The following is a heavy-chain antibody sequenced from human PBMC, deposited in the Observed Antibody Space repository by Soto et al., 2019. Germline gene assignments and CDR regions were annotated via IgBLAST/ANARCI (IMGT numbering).Heavy chain of an antibody. D-gene: IGHD5-12*01. Sequence: PGGSLRLSCAASGFTFDDYAMHWVRQAPGKGLGWVSGISWNSGSIGYADSVKGRFTISRDNAKNSLYLQMNSLRAEDTALYYCAKDWRGWLQFAFDIRGQGTMVTVSS. J-gene: IGHJ3*02. V-gene: IGHV3-9*01. CDR3: AKDWRGWLQFAFDI. CDR1: GFTFDDYA. CDR2: ISWNSGSI.